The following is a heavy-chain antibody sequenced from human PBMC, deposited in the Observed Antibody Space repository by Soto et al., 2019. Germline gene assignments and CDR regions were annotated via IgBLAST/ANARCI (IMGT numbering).Heavy chain of an antibody. D-gene: IGHD4-4*01. V-gene: IGHV3-7*01. CDR1: GFTFSYSW. CDR2: IKPDESEK. J-gene: IGHJ5*02. Sequence: GGSLRLSCTASGFTFSYSWMTWVRQAPGKGLEWVARIKPDESEKKYADSVKGRFSISRDNAKNSMYLQMDSLRGEDTAVYYCVRGGSNYASWGQGTLVTVSS. CDR3: VRGGSNYAS.